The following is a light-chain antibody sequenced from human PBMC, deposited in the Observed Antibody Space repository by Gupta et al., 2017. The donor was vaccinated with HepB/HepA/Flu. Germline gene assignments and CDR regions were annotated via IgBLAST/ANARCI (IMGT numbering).Light chain of an antibody. Sequence: DIQMTQSPSSLSASVGDRVTITCRASQTINNYLNWYQQKPGRAPKLLIYVASKLQSGVPSRFSGSGSGTDFSLTIGSLQPEDFATYYCQQSYSIPPMYTFGQGTKLEIK. CDR1: QTINNY. V-gene: IGKV1-39*01. J-gene: IGKJ2*01. CDR3: QQSYSIPPMYT. CDR2: VAS.